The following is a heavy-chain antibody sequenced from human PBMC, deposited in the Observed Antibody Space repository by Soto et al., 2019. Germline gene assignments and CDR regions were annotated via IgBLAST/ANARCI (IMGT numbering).Heavy chain of an antibody. D-gene: IGHD1-1*01. Sequence: QVQLQESGPGLVKPSETLSLTCTVSGGSISSYYWSWIRQAPGKGLEWIGYIYYSGSTTYNPSLKSRLTMSVDTSKNHFSLSLTSVPAADTAVYYCARHHFGTPFDYWGQGTLVTVSS. CDR1: GGSISSYY. V-gene: IGHV4-59*08. CDR3: ARHHFGTPFDY. CDR2: IYYSGST. J-gene: IGHJ4*02.